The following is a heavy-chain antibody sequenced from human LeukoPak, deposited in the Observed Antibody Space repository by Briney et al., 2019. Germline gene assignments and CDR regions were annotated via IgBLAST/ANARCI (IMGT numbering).Heavy chain of an antibody. V-gene: IGHV4-59*01. CDR3: ARDPITGGFDY. CDR2: IYYSGST. D-gene: IGHD7-27*01. J-gene: IGHJ4*02. Sequence: SETLPLTCTVSGGSISSYYWSWIRQPPGKGLEWIGYIYYSGSTNYNPSLKSRVTISVDTSKNQFSLKLSSVTAADTAVYYCARDPITGGFDYWGQGTLVTVSS. CDR1: GGSISSYY.